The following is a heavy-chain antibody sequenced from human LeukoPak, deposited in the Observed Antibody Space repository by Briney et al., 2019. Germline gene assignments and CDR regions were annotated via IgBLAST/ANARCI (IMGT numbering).Heavy chain of an antibody. J-gene: IGHJ6*02. Sequence: GGSLRLSCAASGFTVSTNYMNWVRQAPGKGLEWVSLIYSDGTTYYADSVKGRFIISRDTSKNTLYLQMNSLRREDTTVYYCTRERDILTGLKPYYYAMDVWGQGTTVTVSS. CDR3: TRERDILTGLKPYYYAMDV. V-gene: IGHV3-66*01. D-gene: IGHD3-9*01. CDR2: IYSDGTT. CDR1: GFTVSTNY.